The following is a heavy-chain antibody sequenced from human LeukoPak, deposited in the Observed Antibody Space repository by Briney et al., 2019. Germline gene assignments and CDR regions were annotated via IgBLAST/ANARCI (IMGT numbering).Heavy chain of an antibody. Sequence: SETLSLTCTVSGXSISAYYWSWIRQTPGKGLEWIAFIHSSGTTNYNPSLKSRVSISVDTSNNQFSLSVNSVTAADTAVYYCARGGASSEWFDPWGQGTLVTVSS. CDR3: ARGGASSEWFDP. CDR1: GXSISAYY. V-gene: IGHV4-59*01. J-gene: IGHJ5*02. CDR2: IHSSGTT. D-gene: IGHD6-25*01.